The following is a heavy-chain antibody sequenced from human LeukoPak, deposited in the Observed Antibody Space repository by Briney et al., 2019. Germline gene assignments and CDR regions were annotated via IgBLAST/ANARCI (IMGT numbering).Heavy chain of an antibody. D-gene: IGHD5-18*01. CDR2: IYYSGST. CDR3: ARSDTAMVIDY. CDR1: GGSISSGGYY. Sequence: PSETLSLTCTVSGGSISSGGYYWSWIRQHPGKGLEWIGYIYYSGSTYYNPSLKSRVTISVDTSKNQFSLKLISVTAADTAVYYCARSDTAMVIDYWGQGTLVTVSS. J-gene: IGHJ4*02. V-gene: IGHV4-31*03.